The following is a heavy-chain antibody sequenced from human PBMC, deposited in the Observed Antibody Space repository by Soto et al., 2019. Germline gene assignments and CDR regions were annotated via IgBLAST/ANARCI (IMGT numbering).Heavy chain of an antibody. CDR2: IYSGGST. CDR1: GFTVSSNY. CDR3: AREAIFYEGYYYGMDV. J-gene: IGHJ6*02. D-gene: IGHD3-3*01. V-gene: IGHV3-53*01. Sequence: PGGSLRLSCAASGFTVSSNYMSWVRQAPGKGLEWVSVIYSGGSTYYADSVKGRFTISRDNSKNTLYLQMNSLRAEDTAVYYCAREAIFYEGYYYGMDVWGQGTTVTVSS.